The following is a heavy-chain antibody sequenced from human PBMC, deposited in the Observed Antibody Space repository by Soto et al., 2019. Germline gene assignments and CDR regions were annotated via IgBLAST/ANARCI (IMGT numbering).Heavy chain of an antibody. CDR1: GFTFSSYA. V-gene: IGHV3-23*01. CDR2: ISGTGTTT. J-gene: IGHJ4*02. CDR3: VKAVYLPEFDY. D-gene: IGHD2-8*01. Sequence: PGGSLRLSCAASGFTFSSYAMTWVRQAPGKGLEWVSTISGTGTTTYYADSVKGRFTISRDNSKNTLYLQMNSLRTEDTAVYYCVKAVYLPEFDYWGQGTLVTVSS.